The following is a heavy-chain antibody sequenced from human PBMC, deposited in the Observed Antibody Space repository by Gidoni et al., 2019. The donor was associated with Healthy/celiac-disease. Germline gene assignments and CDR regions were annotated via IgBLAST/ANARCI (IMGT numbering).Heavy chain of an antibody. V-gene: IGHV4-59*08. J-gene: IGHJ3*02. Sequence: QVQLQESGPGLVKPSETLSLPCTVSGGSISSYYWSWIRQPPGKGLEWIGYIYYSGSTNYNPSLKSRVTISVDTSKNQFSLKLSSVTAADTAVYYCARHYDELLTDDAFDIWGQGTMVTVSS. CDR3: ARHYDELLTDDAFDI. D-gene: IGHD2-15*01. CDR2: IYYSGST. CDR1: GGSISSYY.